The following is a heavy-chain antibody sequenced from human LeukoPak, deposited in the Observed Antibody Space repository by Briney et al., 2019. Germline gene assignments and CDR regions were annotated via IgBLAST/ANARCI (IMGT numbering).Heavy chain of an antibody. CDR2: IYYSGST. V-gene: IGHV4-39*01. D-gene: IGHD3-16*01. Sequence: PSETLSLTCTVSGGSISSSSYYWGWIRQPPGKGLEWIGSIYYSGSTYYNPSLKSRVTISVDTSKNQFSLKLSSVTAADTAVYYCARHVGLAFDYWGQGTLVTVSS. J-gene: IGHJ4*02. CDR3: ARHVGLAFDY. CDR1: GGSISSSSYY.